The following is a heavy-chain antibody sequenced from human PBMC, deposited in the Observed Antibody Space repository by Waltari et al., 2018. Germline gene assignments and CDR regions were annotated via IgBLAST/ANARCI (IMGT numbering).Heavy chain of an antibody. CDR3: ARGRVEDHYDTSGPRDFDH. J-gene: IGHJ4*02. CDR2: IYAGGST. D-gene: IGHD3-3*01. CDR1: GGSGSDY. V-gene: IGHV4-61*02. Sequence: QVQLQESGPGLVKPSQTLSLTCTVSGGSGSDYWSWIRQPAGKGLQWIGRIYAGGSTNYNPSLRSRVTISIDASKNQFSLQLTSVTAADTGVYYCARGRVEDHYDTSGPRDFDHWGQGTLVTVSS.